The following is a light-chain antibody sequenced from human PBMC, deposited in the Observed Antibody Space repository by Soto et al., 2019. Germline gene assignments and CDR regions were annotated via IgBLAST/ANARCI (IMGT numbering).Light chain of an antibody. Sequence: DVQMTQSPSSLSAFVGDRVTITCRASQGIAPYLAWFQQKPGKVPKLLIYATFTLQSGSPSRFSGSGSGTDFTLTVTRLQPEDVATYYCQEYNHGPLSFGGGTKV. CDR2: ATF. CDR3: QEYNHGPLS. V-gene: IGKV1-27*01. CDR1: QGIAPY. J-gene: IGKJ4*01.